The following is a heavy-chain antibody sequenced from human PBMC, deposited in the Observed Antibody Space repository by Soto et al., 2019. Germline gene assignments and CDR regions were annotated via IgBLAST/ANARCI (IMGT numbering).Heavy chain of an antibody. Sequence: QVQLVQSGAEVKKPGASVKVSCKASGYTFTSYDINWVRQATGQGLEWMGWMNPNSGNTGYAQKFQGRVTMTRNTSISTAYMELSSLRSEDTAVYYCARGWVGAATPSTVPTGGGNDHWGQGTLVTVSS. CDR3: ARGWVGAATPSTVPTGGGNDH. CDR1: GYTFTSYD. V-gene: IGHV1-8*01. CDR2: MNPNSGNT. D-gene: IGHD2-15*01. J-gene: IGHJ4*02.